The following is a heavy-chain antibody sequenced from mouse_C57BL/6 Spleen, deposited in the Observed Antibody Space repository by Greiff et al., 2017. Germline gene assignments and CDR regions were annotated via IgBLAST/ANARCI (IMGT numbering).Heavy chain of an antibody. CDR2: IDPSDSYT. V-gene: IGHV1-69*01. D-gene: IGHD1-1*01. J-gene: IGHJ2*01. CDR1: GYTFTSYW. CDR3: ARGTGSSLLFDY. Sequence: VQLQQPGAELVMPGASVKLSCKASGYTFTSYWMHWVKPRPGQGLEWIGEIDPSDSYTNSNQKVKGKSTLSVDKSSSTAYMQRSSLTSEDSAVYYCARGTGSSLLFDYWGQGTTLTVSS.